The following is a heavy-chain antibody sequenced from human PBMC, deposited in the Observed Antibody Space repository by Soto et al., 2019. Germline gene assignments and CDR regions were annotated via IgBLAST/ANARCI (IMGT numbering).Heavy chain of an antibody. D-gene: IGHD1-26*01. CDR3: AKGGEVGGVLGDH. J-gene: IGHJ4*02. CDR1: GFAFNKFG. V-gene: IGHV3-30*18. Sequence: ESGGGVVQPGTSLRLSCEASGFAFNKFGMHWVRQAPGKGLEWVAFISYDGSYQYYADSVQGRLTITRDNSMNTLNMQLNSLGREDTAVYYGAKGGEVGGVLGDHWGQGTLVTVSS. CDR2: ISYDGSYQ.